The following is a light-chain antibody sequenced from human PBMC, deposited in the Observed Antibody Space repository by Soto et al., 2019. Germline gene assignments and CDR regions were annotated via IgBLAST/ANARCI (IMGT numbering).Light chain of an antibody. Sequence: EIGLTQSPGTLSLSPGERATLSCRASQSVSSSYLAWYQQKPGQAPRLLIYGASSRATGITDRFSGSGSGTDFTLTISRLEPEDFAVYYCQQYGSSPWTFGQGPKVEIK. CDR3: QQYGSSPWT. J-gene: IGKJ1*01. CDR2: GAS. V-gene: IGKV3-20*01. CDR1: QSVSSSY.